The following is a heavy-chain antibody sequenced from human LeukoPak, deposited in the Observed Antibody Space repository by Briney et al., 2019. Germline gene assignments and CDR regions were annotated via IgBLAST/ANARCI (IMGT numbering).Heavy chain of an antibody. CDR1: GYTFTSYD. J-gene: IGHJ4*02. CDR3: ARAHPRRITKFDY. Sequence: ASVTVSCKGSGYTFTSYDINWVRQATGQGLEWMGWISAYSGNTNYAQKLQGRVTMTTDTSTSTAYMELRSLRSDDTAVYYCARAHPRRITKFDYWGQGTLVTVSS. CDR2: ISAYSGNT. D-gene: IGHD3-10*01. V-gene: IGHV1-18*01.